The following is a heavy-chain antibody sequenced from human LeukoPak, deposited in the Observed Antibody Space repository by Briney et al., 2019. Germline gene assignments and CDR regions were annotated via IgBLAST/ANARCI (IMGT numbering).Heavy chain of an antibody. V-gene: IGHV1-69*05. CDR1: GGTFSSYA. Sequence: SVKVSCKASGGTFSSYAISWVRQAPGQGLEWMGGIIPIFGTANYAQKFQGRVTITTDESTSTAYMELSSLRPEDTAVYYCARGDIVATTYNWFDPWGQGTLVTVSS. J-gene: IGHJ5*02. CDR2: IIPIFGTA. D-gene: IGHD5-12*01. CDR3: ARGDIVATTYNWFDP.